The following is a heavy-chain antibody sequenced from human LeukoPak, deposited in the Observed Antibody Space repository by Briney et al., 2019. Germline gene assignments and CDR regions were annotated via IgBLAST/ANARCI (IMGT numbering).Heavy chain of an antibody. J-gene: IGHJ4*02. V-gene: IGHV1-46*01. CDR1: GYTFTSYY. D-gene: IGHD2-21*02. CDR3: ATVKNPLAYCGGGCYRFDY. CDR2: INPSGGST. Sequence: ASVKVSCKASGYTFTSYYMHWVRQAPGQGLEWMGIINPSGGSTSYAQKFQGRVTMTRDTSTSTVYMELSSLRSEDTAVYYCATVKNPLAYCGGGCYRFDYWGQGTLVTVSS.